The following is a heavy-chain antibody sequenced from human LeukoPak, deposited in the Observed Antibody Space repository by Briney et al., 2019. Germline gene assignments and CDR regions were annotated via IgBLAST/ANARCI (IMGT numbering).Heavy chain of an antibody. Sequence: ASVKVSCKASGYTFTSCYMHWVRQAPGQGLEWMGLINPNGGSTSYAQKFQGRLTVTRDTSTRTVYMELSSLRSEDTAVYYCARGAGDSYGYRYYFDSWGQGTLVTVSS. D-gene: IGHD5-18*01. CDR1: GYTFTSCY. CDR2: INPNGGST. J-gene: IGHJ4*02. CDR3: ARGAGDSYGYRYYFDS. V-gene: IGHV1-46*01.